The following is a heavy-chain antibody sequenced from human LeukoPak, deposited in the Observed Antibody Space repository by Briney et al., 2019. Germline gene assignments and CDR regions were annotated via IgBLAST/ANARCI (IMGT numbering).Heavy chain of an antibody. Sequence: PGRSLRLSCAASGFTFDDYAMHWVRQAPGKGLEWVSGISWNSGSIGYADSVKGRFTISRDNAKNSLYLQMNSLRAEDTALYYCAKAWDTSSWSSRFDYWGQGTLVTVSS. CDR2: ISWNSGSI. D-gene: IGHD6-13*01. V-gene: IGHV3-9*01. CDR1: GFTFDDYA. J-gene: IGHJ4*02. CDR3: AKAWDTSSWSSRFDY.